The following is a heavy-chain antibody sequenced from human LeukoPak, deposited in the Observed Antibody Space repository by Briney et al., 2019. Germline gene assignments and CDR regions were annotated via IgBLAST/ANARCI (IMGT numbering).Heavy chain of an antibody. CDR2: ISGSGGST. CDR1: AFTFRSYV. Sequence: GGSLRLSCAASAFTFRSYVMIWVRQAPGKGLEWVSGISGSGGSTYYSDSAKGRFTISGDNSNNTLYLQMNSLRAEDTAVYYCAKGAASRGYTYVANWGQGTLVTVSS. D-gene: IGHD5-18*01. V-gene: IGHV3-23*01. CDR3: AKGAASRGYTYVAN. J-gene: IGHJ4*02.